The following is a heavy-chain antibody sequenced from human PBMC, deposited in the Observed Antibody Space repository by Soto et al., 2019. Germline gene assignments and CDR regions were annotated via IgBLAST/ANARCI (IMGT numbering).Heavy chain of an antibody. Sequence: QVQLVQSGAEVKKPGASVKVSCKAFGYTFSSYGISWVRQAPGQGLEWMGWISAYNGNTNYAQKLQGRVTMTTDTSTSTAYMELRSLRSDDTAVYYCASSYCGGDCSVLYYYYGMDVWGQGTTVTVSS. D-gene: IGHD2-21*02. V-gene: IGHV1-18*01. CDR2: ISAYNGNT. CDR1: GYTFSSYG. J-gene: IGHJ6*02. CDR3: ASSYCGGDCSVLYYYYGMDV.